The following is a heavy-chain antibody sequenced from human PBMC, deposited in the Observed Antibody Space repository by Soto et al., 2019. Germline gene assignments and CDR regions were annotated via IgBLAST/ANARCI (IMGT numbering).Heavy chain of an antibody. D-gene: IGHD2-15*01. CDR2: ISSSSSYI. CDR3: ARCAIGPRSERVVAATPSDY. J-gene: IGHJ4*02. Sequence: GGSLRLSCAASGFTFSSYSMNWVRQTPGKGLEWVSSISSSSSYIYYADSVKGRFTISRDNAKNSLYLQMNSLRAEDTAVYYCARCAIGPRSERVVAATPSDYWGQGTLVTVSS. V-gene: IGHV3-21*01. CDR1: GFTFSSYS.